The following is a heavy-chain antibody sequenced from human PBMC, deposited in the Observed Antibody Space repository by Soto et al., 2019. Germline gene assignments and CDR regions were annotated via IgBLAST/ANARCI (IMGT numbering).Heavy chain of an antibody. J-gene: IGHJ4*02. Sequence: QLQLQESGPELVKPSETLSLTCTVSGGSISSSSYYWGWIRQPPGKGLEWIGTIYFSGSTYYNASLTSRVAISVDTSKNQFSLQLSSVTAADTAMYYCARRGSYYDSRGYYSPLDYWGQGTLVTVSS. D-gene: IGHD3-22*01. CDR1: GGSISSSSYY. V-gene: IGHV4-39*01. CDR2: IYFSGST. CDR3: ARRGSYYDSRGYYSPLDY.